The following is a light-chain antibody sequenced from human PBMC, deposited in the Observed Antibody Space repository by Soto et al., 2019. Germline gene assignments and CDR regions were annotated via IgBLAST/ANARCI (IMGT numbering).Light chain of an antibody. V-gene: IGKV3D-20*01. CDR1: QTVGNTY. Sequence: EIVLTQSPATLSLSPGERATLSCGASQTVGNTYLAWYHQKPGLAPRLLIYDASSRATGIPDRFSGSGSGTDFTLTINRLEPEDFAVYSCQHYGSSPWTFGQGAKVEIK. J-gene: IGKJ1*01. CDR2: DAS. CDR3: QHYGSSPWT.